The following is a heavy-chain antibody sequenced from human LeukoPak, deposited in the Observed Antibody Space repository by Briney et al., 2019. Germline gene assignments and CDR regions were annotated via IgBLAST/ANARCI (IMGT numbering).Heavy chain of an antibody. CDR2: IKYDGDEE. Sequence: GGSLRLSCAASGFTFRDYWMSWMRQAPGKGLEWVANIKYDGDEEYYVDSVKGRFIISRDNAKNSLYLQLNSLRVEDTAVYYCRTGGAAPGAFDNWGQGTLVTVSP. CDR3: RTGGAAPGAFDN. V-gene: IGHV3-7*01. D-gene: IGHD4/OR15-4a*01. CDR1: GFTFRDYW. J-gene: IGHJ4*02.